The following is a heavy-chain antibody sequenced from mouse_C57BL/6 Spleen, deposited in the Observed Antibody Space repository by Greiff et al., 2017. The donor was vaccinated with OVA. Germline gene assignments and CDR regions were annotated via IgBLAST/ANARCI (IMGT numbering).Heavy chain of an antibody. D-gene: IGHD1-1*01. CDR3: ARDYYGSTSDY. Sequence: EVQLQESGPGLVKPSQSLSLTCSVTGYSITSGYYWNWIRQLPGNKLEWMCYISYDGSNNYNPSLKNRISITRDTSKNQFFLKLNSVTTEDTATYYCARDYYGSTSDYWGQGTTLTVSS. V-gene: IGHV3-6*01. J-gene: IGHJ2*01. CDR1: GYSITSGYY. CDR2: ISYDGSN.